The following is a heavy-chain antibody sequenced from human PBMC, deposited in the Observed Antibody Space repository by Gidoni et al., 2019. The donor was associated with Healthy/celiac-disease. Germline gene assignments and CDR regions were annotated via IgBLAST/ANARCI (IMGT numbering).Heavy chain of an antibody. V-gene: IGHV4-38-2*02. J-gene: IGHJ4*02. D-gene: IGHD4-17*01. Sequence: QVQLQESGPGPVEPSETLSLTCTGSGYSISSVYYWGGIRQPPGKGREWIGSFYHSGNTYDNPSRKSRVTISVDTSKNQFSLKLSSVTAADTAVYYCARVPTVTTTGYFDYWGQGTLVTVSS. CDR2: FYHSGNT. CDR1: GYSISSVYY. CDR3: ARVPTVTTTGYFDY.